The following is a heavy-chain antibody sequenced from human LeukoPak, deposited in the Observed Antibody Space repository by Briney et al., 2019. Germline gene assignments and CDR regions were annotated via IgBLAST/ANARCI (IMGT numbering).Heavy chain of an antibody. D-gene: IGHD3-22*01. V-gene: IGHV4-4*02. CDR1: GGSISNTNW. Sequence: ETSETLSLTCAVSGGSISNTNWWSWVRQPPGTGLEWIGEIYHSGSTNYNPSLKSRVTISVDTSKNQFSLKLSSVTAADTAVYYCARQYDSSGYYPTVPRWYFDLWGRGTLVTVSS. CDR2: IYHSGST. J-gene: IGHJ2*01. CDR3: ARQYDSSGYYPTVPRWYFDL.